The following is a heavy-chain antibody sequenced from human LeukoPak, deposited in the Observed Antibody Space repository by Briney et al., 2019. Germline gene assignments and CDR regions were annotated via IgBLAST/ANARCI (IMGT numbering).Heavy chain of an antibody. D-gene: IGHD6-13*01. V-gene: IGHV4-34*01. Sequence: SETLSLTCAVYGGSFSDYFWSWIRKSPGKGLEWIGQISHSGSTNYNPSLKSPVTISIDTSKEYFSLKLNSVTAADTAVYYCARGGIAAAGTRTTPFDYWGQGTLVTVSS. CDR2: ISHSGST. CDR3: ARGGIAAAGTRTTPFDY. J-gene: IGHJ4*02. CDR1: GGSFSDYF.